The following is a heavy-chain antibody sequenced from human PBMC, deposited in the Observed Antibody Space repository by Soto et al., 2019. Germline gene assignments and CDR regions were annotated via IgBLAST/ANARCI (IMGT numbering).Heavy chain of an antibody. V-gene: IGHV4-61*08. D-gene: IGHD3-10*01. J-gene: IGHJ4*02. CDR2: IYYSGST. Sequence: NPSETLSLTCTVSGGSISSGGYYWSWIRQHPGKGLEWIGYIYYSGSTYYNPSLKSRVTISVDTSKNQFSLKLSSVTAADTAVYYCAREDYYGSGGFDYWGQGTLVTVSS. CDR1: GGSISSGGYY. CDR3: AREDYYGSGGFDY.